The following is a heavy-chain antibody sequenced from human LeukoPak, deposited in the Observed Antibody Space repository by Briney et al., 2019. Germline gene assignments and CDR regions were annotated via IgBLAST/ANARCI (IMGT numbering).Heavy chain of an antibody. V-gene: IGHV1-18*01. Sequence: GASVKVSCKASGGTFSSYAISWVRQAPGQGLEWMGWISAYNGNTNYAQKLQGRVTMTTDTSTSTAYMELRSLRSDDTAVYYCARSPPIAVAGVNWFDPWGQGTLVTVSS. D-gene: IGHD6-19*01. CDR3: ARSPPIAVAGVNWFDP. J-gene: IGHJ5*02. CDR2: ISAYNGNT. CDR1: GGTFSSYA.